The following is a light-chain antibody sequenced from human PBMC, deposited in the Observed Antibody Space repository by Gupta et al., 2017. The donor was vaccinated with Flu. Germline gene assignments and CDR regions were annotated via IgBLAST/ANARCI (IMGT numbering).Light chain of an antibody. CDR3: QHDSDWPLT. J-gene: IGKJ4*01. Sequence: EIVMTHSPATLSVSPGERATLSCRASQNVRNNFLAWYQQKPGQAPRLLMHGVSTRATGIPARFSGSGSGTEFTLTISILQSEDFAVYYCQHDSDWPLTFGGGTKVVIK. CDR2: GVS. V-gene: IGKV3-15*01. CDR1: QNVRNN.